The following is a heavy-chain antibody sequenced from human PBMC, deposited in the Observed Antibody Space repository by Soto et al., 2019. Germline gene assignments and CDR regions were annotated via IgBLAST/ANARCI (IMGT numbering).Heavy chain of an antibody. CDR1: GGSFSGYY. V-gene: IGHV4-34*01. D-gene: IGHD2-15*01. CDR3: AKDLTFSVVVAANFDY. CDR2: INHSGST. J-gene: IGHJ4*02. Sequence: PSETLSLTCAVYGGSFSGYYWSWIRQPPGKGLEWIGEINHSGSTNYNPSLKSRVTISVDTSKNQFSLKLSSVTAADTAVYYCAKDLTFSVVVAANFDYWGQGALVTVSS.